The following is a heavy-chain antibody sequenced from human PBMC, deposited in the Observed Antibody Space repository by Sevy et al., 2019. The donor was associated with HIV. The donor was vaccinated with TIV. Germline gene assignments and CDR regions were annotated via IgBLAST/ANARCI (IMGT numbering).Heavy chain of an antibody. D-gene: IGHD2-21*02. V-gene: IGHV3-30-3*01. CDR2: ISYDGSNK. J-gene: IGHJ4*02. CDR1: GFTFSSYA. Sequence: GGSLRLSCAASGFTFSSYAMHWVRQAPGKGLEWVAIISYDGSNKYYADSVKGRFTISRDNSKNTLYLQMNSLRAEDTAVYYCARVYCGGDCYVAFDYWGQGTLVTVSS. CDR3: ARVYCGGDCYVAFDY.